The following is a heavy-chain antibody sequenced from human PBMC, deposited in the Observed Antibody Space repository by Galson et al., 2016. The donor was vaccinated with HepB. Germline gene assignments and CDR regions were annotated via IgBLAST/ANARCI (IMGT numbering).Heavy chain of an antibody. J-gene: IGHJ2*01. CDR1: GFTFRNNW. D-gene: IGHD4-23*01. Sequence: LRLSCAASGFTFRNNWMHWIRQHPVKGLEWIGYIYYSGSTYYNPSLKSRVTMSVDTSKNHFSLKLSSVTAADTAVYFCARTTVVTPQLYWYFDLWGRGTLVTVSS. CDR3: ARTTVVTPQLYWYFDL. CDR2: IYYSGST. V-gene: IGHV4-31*02.